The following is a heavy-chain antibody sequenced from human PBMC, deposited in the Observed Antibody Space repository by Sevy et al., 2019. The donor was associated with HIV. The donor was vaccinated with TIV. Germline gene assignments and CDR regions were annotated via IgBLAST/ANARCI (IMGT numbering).Heavy chain of an antibody. Sequence: WETLSLTCTVSGGSISSSSYYWGWIRQPPGMGLEWIGSIYYSGSTYYNPSLKSRVTISVDTSKNQFSLKLSSVTAADTAVYYCASSFYYDSSGYIDYWGQGTLVTVSS. D-gene: IGHD3-22*01. J-gene: IGHJ4*02. V-gene: IGHV4-39*01. CDR3: ASSFYYDSSGYIDY. CDR2: IYYSGST. CDR1: GGSISSSSYY.